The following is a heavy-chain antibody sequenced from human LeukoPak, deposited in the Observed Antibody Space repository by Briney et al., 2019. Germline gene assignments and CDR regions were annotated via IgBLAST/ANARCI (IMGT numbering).Heavy chain of an antibody. CDR1: GFTFSSYA. CDR2: ISYDGSNK. V-gene: IGHV3-30-3*01. D-gene: IGHD4-17*01. Sequence: PGGSLRLSCAASGFTFSSYAMHWVRQAPGKGLEWVAVISYDGSNKYYADSVKGRFTISGDNSKNTLYLQMNSLRTEDTAVYYCAKDSDGFTVTTPWPFDYWGQGTLVTVSS. J-gene: IGHJ4*02. CDR3: AKDSDGFTVTTPWPFDY.